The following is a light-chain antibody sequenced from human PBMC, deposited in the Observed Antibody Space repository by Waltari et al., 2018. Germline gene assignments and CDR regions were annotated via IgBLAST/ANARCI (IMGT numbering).Light chain of an antibody. CDR3: SSYISSSTLEL. CDR2: DVS. J-gene: IGLJ2*01. CDR1: SSDVGAYNY. V-gene: IGLV2-14*03. Sequence: QSALTQPASVSGSPGQSITISCTGTSSDVGAYNYVSWYQQHPGKAPKLIIFDVSTRPSGVSNRFSGSKSGNTASLTISGLQAEDEADYYCSSYISSSTLELFGGGTSLTVL.